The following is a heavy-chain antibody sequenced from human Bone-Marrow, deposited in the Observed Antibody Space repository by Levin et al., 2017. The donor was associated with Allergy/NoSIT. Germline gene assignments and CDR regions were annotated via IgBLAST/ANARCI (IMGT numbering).Heavy chain of an antibody. CDR2: IYHSGST. J-gene: IGHJ5*02. D-gene: IGHD6-6*01. CDR1: GGSISSSNW. Sequence: MAGGSLRLSCAVSGGSISSSNWWSWVRQPPGKGLEWIGEIYHSGSTNYNPSLKSRVTISVDKSKNQFSLKLSSVTAADTAVYYCASFAHRTYSSSSSYNWFDPWGQGTLVTVSS. V-gene: IGHV4-4*02. CDR3: ASFAHRTYSSSSSYNWFDP.